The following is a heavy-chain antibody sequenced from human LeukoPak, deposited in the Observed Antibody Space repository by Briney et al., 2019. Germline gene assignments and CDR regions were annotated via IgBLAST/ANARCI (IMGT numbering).Heavy chain of an antibody. V-gene: IGHV3-48*04. CDR1: GFTFSSYS. CDR3: ARRYCSGGSCYAFDY. CDR2: ISSSSSTI. Sequence: GGSLRLSCAASGFTFSSYSMNWVRQAPGKGLEWVSYISSSSSTICYADSVKGRFTISRDNAKNSLYLQMNSLRAEDTAVYYCARRYCSGGSCYAFDYWGQGTLVTVSS. D-gene: IGHD2-15*01. J-gene: IGHJ4*02.